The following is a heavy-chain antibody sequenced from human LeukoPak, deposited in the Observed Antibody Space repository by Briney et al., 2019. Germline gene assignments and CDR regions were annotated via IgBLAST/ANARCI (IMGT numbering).Heavy chain of an antibody. J-gene: IGHJ4*02. CDR2: INPNSGGT. CDR3: ARDYGDFPPLVDY. D-gene: IGHD4-17*01. V-gene: IGHV1-2*02. Sequence: GASVKVSCKASGYTFTGYYMHWVRQAPGHGLEWMGWINPNSGGTNYAQKFQGRVTMTRDTSISTAYMELSRLRSDDTAVYYCARDYGDFPPLVDYWGQGTLVTVSS. CDR1: GYTFTGYY.